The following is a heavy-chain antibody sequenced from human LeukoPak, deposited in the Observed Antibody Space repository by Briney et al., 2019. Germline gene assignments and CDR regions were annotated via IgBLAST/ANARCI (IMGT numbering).Heavy chain of an antibody. Sequence: SETLSLTCTVSGGSISSYYWSWIRQPPGKGLEWIGYIYSSGSTNYNPSLKSRVTISVDTSRNQFSLKLSSVTAADTAVYYCARYLKPSALSAFDIWGRGTMVTVSS. V-gene: IGHV4-59*01. CDR3: ARYLKPSALSAFDI. J-gene: IGHJ3*02. CDR1: GGSISSYY. D-gene: IGHD2-2*01. CDR2: IYSSGST.